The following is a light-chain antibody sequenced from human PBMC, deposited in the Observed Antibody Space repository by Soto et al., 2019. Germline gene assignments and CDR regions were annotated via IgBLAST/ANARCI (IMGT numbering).Light chain of an antibody. CDR1: QGISSW. CDR2: DAS. CDR3: QQYNSYSQT. J-gene: IGKJ1*01. Sequence: DIQMTQSPSTLSASVGERVTITCRASQGISSWLAWYQQKPGKAPKLLIYDASSLESGVPSRFSGSGSGTEFTLTISSLQPDDFATYYCQQYNSYSQTFGQGTKVEIK. V-gene: IGKV1-5*01.